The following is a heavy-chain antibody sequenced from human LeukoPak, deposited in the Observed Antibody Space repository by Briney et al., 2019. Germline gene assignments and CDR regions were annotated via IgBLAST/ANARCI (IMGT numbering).Heavy chain of an antibody. D-gene: IGHD1-26*01. CDR2: IYYSGST. J-gene: IGHJ4*02. Sequence: SETLSLTCTVSGGSISSSSYYWGWIRQPPGKGLEWIGSIYYSGSTYYNPSLKSRVTISVDTSKNQFSLKLSSVTAADTAVYYCARIVGTDYFDYWGQGTLVIVSS. CDR3: ARIVGTDYFDY. CDR1: GGSISSSSYY. V-gene: IGHV4-39*07.